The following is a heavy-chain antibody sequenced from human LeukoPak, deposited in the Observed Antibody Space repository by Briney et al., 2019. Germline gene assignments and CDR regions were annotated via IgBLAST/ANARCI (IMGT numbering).Heavy chain of an antibody. V-gene: IGHV3-53*01. CDR1: GFTVSRNY. CDR3: ARVGAIPGDY. D-gene: IGHD2-2*02. Sequence: PGGSLRLSCAASGFTVSRNYMSGVGQAPGKGVEGVSVIYSGGRTYYSDSVTGRFTISRDNSKNTLYLQMNSLRAEDTAVYYCARVGAIPGDYWGQGTLVTVSS. CDR2: IYSGGRT. J-gene: IGHJ4*02.